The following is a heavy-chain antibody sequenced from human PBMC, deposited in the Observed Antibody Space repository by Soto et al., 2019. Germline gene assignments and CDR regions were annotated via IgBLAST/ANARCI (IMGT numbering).Heavy chain of an antibody. V-gene: IGHV1-69*01. Sequence: QVQLVQSGAEVKKPGSSVKVSCQASGGTFSTYSIGWVRQAPGQGLEWMGGIIPIFGTTNYEQKLQGRVTITADESTSTAYMELSNRKSEDTAVYYCARAPPYCPGGRCYSGHYYYYYVMDVWGQGTTVTVSS. CDR3: ARAPPYCPGGRCYSGHYYYYYVMDV. CDR1: GGTFSTYS. CDR2: IIPIFGTT. J-gene: IGHJ6*01. D-gene: IGHD2-15*01.